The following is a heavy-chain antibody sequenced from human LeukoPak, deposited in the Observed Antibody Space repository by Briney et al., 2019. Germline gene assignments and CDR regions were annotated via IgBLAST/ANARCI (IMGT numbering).Heavy chain of an antibody. V-gene: IGHV3-9*01. CDR3: AKDMGGLTIQLGTSFDY. Sequence: GGSLRLSCAASGFTFSSYAMSWVRQAPGKGLEWVSGISWNSGSIGYADSVKGRFTISRDNAKNSLYLQMNSLRAEDTALYYCAKDMGGLTIQLGTSFDYWGQGTLVTVSS. J-gene: IGHJ4*02. CDR2: ISWNSGSI. CDR1: GFTFSSYA. D-gene: IGHD3-16*01.